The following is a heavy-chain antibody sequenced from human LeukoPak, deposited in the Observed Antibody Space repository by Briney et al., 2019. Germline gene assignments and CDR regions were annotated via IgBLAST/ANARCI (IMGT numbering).Heavy chain of an antibody. J-gene: IGHJ4*02. CDR3: ARDINDDYDRQHIDY. D-gene: IGHD3-22*01. CDR1: GGTFSSYA. V-gene: IGHV1-69*04. Sequence: ASVKVSCKASGGTFSSYAISWVRQAPGQGLEWMGRIIPILGIANYAQKFQGRVTITADTSTSTASMELSSLRSEDPAVYYCARDINDDYDRQHIDYWGQRALVTASS. CDR2: IIPILGIA.